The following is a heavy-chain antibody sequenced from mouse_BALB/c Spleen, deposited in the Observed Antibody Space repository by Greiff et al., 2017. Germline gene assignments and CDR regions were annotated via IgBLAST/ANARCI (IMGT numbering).Heavy chain of an antibody. D-gene: IGHD1-1*01. CDR2: ISSGVSYT. CDR3: ARHYYGSSYNFDY. Sequence: EVKVVESGGDLVKPGGSLKLSCAASGFTFSSYGMSWVRQTPDKRLEWVATISSGVSYTYYPDSVKGRFTISRDNAKNTLYLQMSSLKSEDTAMYYCARHYYGSSYNFDYWGEGTTLTVSS. J-gene: IGHJ2*01. V-gene: IGHV5-6*01. CDR1: GFTFSSYG.